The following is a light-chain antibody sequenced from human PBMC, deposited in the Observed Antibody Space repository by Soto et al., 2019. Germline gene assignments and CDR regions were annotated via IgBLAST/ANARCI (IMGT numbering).Light chain of an antibody. CDR1: SSNIGSLY. CDR3: SSYTGSNNPYV. V-gene: IGLV2-8*01. J-gene: IGLJ1*01. Sequence: QSVLTQPPSASGTPGQRVTISCSGSSSNIGSLYVYWYYQLPGKAPKIMIYEVSKRPSGVPDRFSGSKSGNTASLTVSGLQAEDEAEYFCSSYTGSNNPYVFGTGTKVTVL. CDR2: EVS.